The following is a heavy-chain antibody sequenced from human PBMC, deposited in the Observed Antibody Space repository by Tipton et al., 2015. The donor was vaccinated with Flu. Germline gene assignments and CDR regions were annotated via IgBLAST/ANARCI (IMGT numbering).Heavy chain of an antibody. J-gene: IGHJ6*02. Sequence: TLSLTCTVSGGSISTTIYYWGWVRQPPGKGLEWIGSIYYSGTTYYNPSLKSRVTISIDASKNQFSLDLTSLTAADTAVYYCARDLWNDRRAYYYYGVDVWGQATTVTVPS. D-gene: IGHD1-1*01. CDR1: GGSISTTIYY. CDR2: IYYSGTT. CDR3: ARDLWNDRRAYYYYGVDV. V-gene: IGHV4-39*07.